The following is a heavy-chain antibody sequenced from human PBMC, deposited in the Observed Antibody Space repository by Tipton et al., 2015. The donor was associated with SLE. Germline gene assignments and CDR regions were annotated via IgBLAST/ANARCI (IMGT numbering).Heavy chain of an antibody. CDR2: IYYSGST. D-gene: IGHD5-18*01. V-gene: IGHV4-59*01. J-gene: IGHJ4*02. Sequence: LRLSCTVSGGSISSYYWSWIRQPPGKGLEWIGYIYYSGSTNYNPSLKSRVTISVDTSKNQFSLKLSSVTAADTAVYYCARPSGYTAMAPYYYYFDYWGQGTLVTVSS. CDR3: ARPSGYTAMAPYYYYFDY. CDR1: GGSISSYY.